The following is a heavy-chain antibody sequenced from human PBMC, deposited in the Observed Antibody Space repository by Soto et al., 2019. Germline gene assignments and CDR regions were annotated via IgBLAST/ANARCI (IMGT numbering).Heavy chain of an antibody. Sequence: QVHLVQSGAEVKKPGASVKVSCKASGYTFTSYGITWVRQAPGQGLEWMGWISAHNGHTDYAQKLQGRVIVTRDTSTSTAYIDMRSLISDGTAVYYFARGRYGDYWGQRALVTVSS. J-gene: IGHJ4*02. CDR2: ISAHNGHT. D-gene: IGHD1-1*01. V-gene: IGHV1-18*01. CDR3: ARGRYGDY. CDR1: GYTFTSYG.